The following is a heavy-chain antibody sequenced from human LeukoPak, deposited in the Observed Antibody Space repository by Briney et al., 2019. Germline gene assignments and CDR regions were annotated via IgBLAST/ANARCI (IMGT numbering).Heavy chain of an antibody. Sequence: SETLSLTCTVSGGSISRSSYYWGWIRQPPGKGLEWIGNIYYSGSTYYNPSLKSRVTISVDTSKNQFSLKLSSVTAADTAVYFCARHRRLPYFDYWGQGTLVTVSS. V-gene: IGHV4-39*01. CDR2: IYYSGST. CDR1: GGSISRSSYY. J-gene: IGHJ4*02. CDR3: ARHRRLPYFDY.